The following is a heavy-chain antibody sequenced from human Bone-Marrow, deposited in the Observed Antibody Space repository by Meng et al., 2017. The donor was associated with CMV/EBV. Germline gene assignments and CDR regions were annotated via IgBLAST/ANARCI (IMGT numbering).Heavy chain of an antibody. Sequence: GESLKISCAASGFTFDDYGMSWVRQAPGKGLEWVSGINWNGGSTSYAGSVKGRFTISRDNAKNSLYLQMNSLRAEDTALYYCARGLRAAAKHYYYGMDVWGKGTTVTVSS. CDR1: GFTFDDYG. CDR2: INWNGGST. CDR3: ARGLRAAAKHYYYGMDV. V-gene: IGHV3-20*04. J-gene: IGHJ6*04. D-gene: IGHD6-13*01.